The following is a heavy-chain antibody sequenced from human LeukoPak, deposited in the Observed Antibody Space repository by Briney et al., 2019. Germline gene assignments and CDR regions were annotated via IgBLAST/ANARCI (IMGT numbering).Heavy chain of an antibody. V-gene: IGHV1-24*01. J-gene: IGHJ4*02. CDR3: ATDRYYYDSSGLFDY. Sequence: ASVKVSCKVSGYTLTELSMHWVRQAPGKGLDGMGGFDPEDGETIYAQKFQGRVTMTEDTSTDTAYMELSSLRSEDTAVYYCATDRYYYDSSGLFDYWGQGTLVTVSS. CDR1: GYTLTELS. CDR2: FDPEDGET. D-gene: IGHD3-22*01.